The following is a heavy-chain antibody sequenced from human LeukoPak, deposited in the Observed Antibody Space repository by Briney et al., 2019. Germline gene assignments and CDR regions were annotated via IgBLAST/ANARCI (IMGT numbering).Heavy chain of an antibody. CDR3: ARDATGLWFGELFQKEDCP. D-gene: IGHD3-10*01. V-gene: IGHV1-8*01. J-gene: IGHJ5*02. CDR2: MNPNSGNT. CDR1: GYTFTSYD. Sequence: GASVKVSCKASGYTFTSYDINWVRQATGQGLEWMGWMNPNSGNTGYAQKFQGRVTMTRDTSISTAYMELSRLRSDDTAVYYCARDATGLWFGELFQKEDCPWGQGTLVTVSS.